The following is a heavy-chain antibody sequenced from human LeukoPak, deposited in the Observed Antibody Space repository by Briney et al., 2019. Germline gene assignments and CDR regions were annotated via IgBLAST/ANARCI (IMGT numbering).Heavy chain of an antibody. D-gene: IGHD6-19*01. V-gene: IGHV5-51*01. CDR1: GYSFTCYW. CDR2: IFPGDSDT. Sequence: GESLKISCKASGYSFTCYWIAWVRQMPGKGLEWMGIIFPGDSDTRYSPSFQGQVTISADKSISTASLQWSSLKASDTAMYYCARRGSGWYVDYWGQGTLVTVSS. CDR3: ARRGSGWYVDY. J-gene: IGHJ4*02.